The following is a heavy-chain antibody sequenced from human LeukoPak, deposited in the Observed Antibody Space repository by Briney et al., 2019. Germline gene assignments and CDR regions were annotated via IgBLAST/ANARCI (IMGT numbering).Heavy chain of an antibody. CDR2: IYHSGST. V-gene: IGHV4-39*07. D-gene: IGHD2-2*01. CDR1: GGSISSSSYY. J-gene: IGHJ4*02. CDR3: ARDCSSTSCRSFDY. Sequence: PSETLSLTCTVSGGSISSSSYYWGWIRQPPGKGLEWIGSIYHSGSTYYNPSLKSRVTISVDTSKNQFSLKLSSVTAADTAVYYCARDCSSTSCRSFDYWGQGTLVTVSS.